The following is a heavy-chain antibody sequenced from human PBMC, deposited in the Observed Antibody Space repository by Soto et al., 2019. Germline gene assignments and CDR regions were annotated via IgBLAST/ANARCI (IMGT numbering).Heavy chain of an antibody. D-gene: IGHD6-13*01. V-gene: IGHV5-51*01. CDR1: GYSFTSYW. CDR2: IYPGDSDT. J-gene: IGHJ6*02. CDR3: ARHLAAADANYYYYGMDV. Sequence: ESLKISCKGSGYSFTSYWIGWVRQMPGKGLEWMGIIYPGDSDTRYSPSFQGQVTISADKSISTAYLQWSSLKASDTAMYYCARHLAAADANYYYYGMDVWGQGTTVTVSS.